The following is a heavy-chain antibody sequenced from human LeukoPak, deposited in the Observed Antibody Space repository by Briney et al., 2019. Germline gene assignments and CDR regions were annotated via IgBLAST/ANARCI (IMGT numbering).Heavy chain of an antibody. CDR1: GFTFSSHG. J-gene: IGHJ3*02. D-gene: IGHD3-22*01. Sequence: GGSLRLSCAASGFTFSSHGMNWVRQAPGKGLEWVSGISPSGGITYYTDSVKGRFTISRDNSKNTVSLQMNSLRAEDTAVYYCATSIVVVITTHDAFDIWGQGTMVTVSS. CDR3: ATSIVVVITTHDAFDI. V-gene: IGHV3-23*01. CDR2: ISPSGGIT.